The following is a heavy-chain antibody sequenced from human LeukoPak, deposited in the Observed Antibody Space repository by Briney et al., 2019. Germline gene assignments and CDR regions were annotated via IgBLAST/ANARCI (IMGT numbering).Heavy chain of an antibody. CDR1: GYTFTSYG. D-gene: IGHD3-10*01. CDR3: ARPQYYYGSGSYSDAFDI. J-gene: IGHJ3*02. Sequence: VASVKVSCKASGYTFTSYGISWVRQAPGQGLEWMGWISAYNGNTNYAQKLRGRVTMTTDTSTSTAYMELRSLRSDDTAVYYCARPQYYYGSGSYSDAFDIWGQGTMVTVSS. V-gene: IGHV1-18*04. CDR2: ISAYNGNT.